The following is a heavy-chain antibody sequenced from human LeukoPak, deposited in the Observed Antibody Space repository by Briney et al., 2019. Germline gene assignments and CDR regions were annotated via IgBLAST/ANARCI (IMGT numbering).Heavy chain of an antibody. CDR1: GFSLSTSGVG. Sequence: GSGPTLVNPTQTLTLTCTFSGFSLSTSGVGVGWIRQPPGKALEWLALIYWNDDKRYSPSLKSRLTITKDTSKNQVVLTMTNMDPVDTATYYCAPARSDPWGGNWFDPWGQGTLVTVSS. J-gene: IGHJ5*02. V-gene: IGHV2-5*01. CDR2: IYWNDDK. D-gene: IGHD3-16*01. CDR3: APARSDPWGGNWFDP.